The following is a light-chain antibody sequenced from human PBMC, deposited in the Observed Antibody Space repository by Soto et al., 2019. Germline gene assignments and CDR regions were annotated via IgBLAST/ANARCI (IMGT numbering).Light chain of an antibody. Sequence: QSVLTQPPSVSGAPGQRVTISCTGSIANIGAGYAVNWYQQFPGTAPKLLIFDNTNRPSGVPDRFSGSKSGTSASLAITGLQAEDEALYYCQSYDSTLSGLFGGGTKLTVL. CDR2: DNT. CDR1: IANIGAGYA. CDR3: QSYDSTLSGL. J-gene: IGLJ2*01. V-gene: IGLV1-40*01.